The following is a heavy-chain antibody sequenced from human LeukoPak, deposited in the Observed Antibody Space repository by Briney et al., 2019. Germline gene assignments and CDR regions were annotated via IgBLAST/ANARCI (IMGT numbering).Heavy chain of an antibody. D-gene: IGHD6-19*01. J-gene: IGHJ4*02. CDR1: GFTFSSYG. CDR3: AKITSGPDY. V-gene: IGHV3-23*01. Sequence: GGTLRLSCAASGFTFSSYGMSWIRQAPRKGLEWVSAISGSGGSTYYTDSVKGRFTISRDNSENTLFLQMHSLRAEDTAVYYCAKITSGPDYWGQGTLVTVSS. CDR2: ISGSGGST.